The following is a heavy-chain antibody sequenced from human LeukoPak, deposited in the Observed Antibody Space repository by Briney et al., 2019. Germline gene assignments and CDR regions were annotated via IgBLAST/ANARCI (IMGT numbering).Heavy chain of an antibody. CDR1: GFTFSSYA. V-gene: IGHV3-23*01. CDR3: TKSRARGTYPGRFDY. Sequence: PGGSLRLSCAASGFTFSSYAMSWVRQAPGKGLEWVSSLSGSGKYTFYADSVKGRFTISRDNSRNELFLQMNSLTSGDTAEYYCTKSRARGTYPGRFDYWGLGILVTVSS. D-gene: IGHD3-16*02. CDR2: LSGSGKYT. J-gene: IGHJ4*02.